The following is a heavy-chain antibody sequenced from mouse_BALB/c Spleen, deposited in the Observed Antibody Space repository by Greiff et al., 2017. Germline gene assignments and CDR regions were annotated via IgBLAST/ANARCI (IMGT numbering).Heavy chain of an antibody. V-gene: IGHV5-17*02. D-gene: IGHD1-2*01. J-gene: IGHJ4*01. CDR3: ARWVFITTAPYAMDY. CDR2: ISSGSSTI. CDR1: GFTFSSFG. Sequence: EVMLVESGGGLVQPGGSRKLSCAASGFTFSSFGMHWVRQAPEKGLEWVAYISSGSSTIYYADTVKGRFTISRDNPKNTLFLPMTSLRSEDTAMYYGARWVFITTAPYAMDYWGQGTSVTVSS.